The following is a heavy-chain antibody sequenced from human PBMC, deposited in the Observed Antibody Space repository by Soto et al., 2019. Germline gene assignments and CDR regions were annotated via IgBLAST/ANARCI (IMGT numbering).Heavy chain of an antibody. J-gene: IGHJ4*02. V-gene: IGHV3-74*02. D-gene: IGHD3-10*01. CDR1: GFTFSSFW. CDR3: AKRGVDTFGLSY. CDR2: INTDGSST. Sequence: EVQLVESGGGLVQPGGSLRLSCAVSGFTFSSFWMHWVRQAPGEGLVWVSRINTDGSSTSYADSVKGRFTISRDNAKNTLYLQTNSLRVGNTAMYYCAKRGVDTFGLSYWGQGTLVTVSS.